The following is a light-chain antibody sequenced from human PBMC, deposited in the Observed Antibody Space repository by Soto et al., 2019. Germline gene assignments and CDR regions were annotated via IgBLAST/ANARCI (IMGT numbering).Light chain of an antibody. V-gene: IGKV3-15*01. CDR1: QSVSSSY. CDR2: GAS. CDR3: QQYNNWPPEIT. J-gene: IGKJ3*01. Sequence: EIVLTQSPGTLSLSPGERATLSCRASQSVSSSYLAWYQQKPGQAPRLLIYGASTRATGIPARFSGSGSGTEFTLTISSLQSEDFAVYYCQQYNNWPPEITFGPGTKVDIK.